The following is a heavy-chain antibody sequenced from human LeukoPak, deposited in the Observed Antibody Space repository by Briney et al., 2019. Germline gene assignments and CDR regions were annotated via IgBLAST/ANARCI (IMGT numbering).Heavy chain of an antibody. CDR3: ARGAGGYFDY. CDR1: GFTFSSYE. D-gene: IGHD3-10*01. J-gene: IGHJ4*02. V-gene: IGHV3-48*03. CDR2: ISSTGSPI. Sequence: GGSLRLSCAASGFTFSSYEMNWVRQAPGKGLEWVSYISSTGSPISYADSVKGRFTVSRDNAKNSLYLQMNSLRAEDTAVYYCARGAGGYFDYWGQGILVTVSS.